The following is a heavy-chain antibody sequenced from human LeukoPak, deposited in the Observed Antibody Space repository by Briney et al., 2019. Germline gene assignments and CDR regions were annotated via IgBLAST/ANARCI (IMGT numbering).Heavy chain of an antibody. CDR3: ARDEVYCSGGSCPGFQH. J-gene: IGHJ1*01. Sequence: GGSLRLSCAASGFTLSSYWMSWVRQAPGKGLEWVANIKQDGSEKYYVDSVKGRFTISRDNAKNSLYLQMNSLRAEDTAVYYCARDEVYCSGGSCPGFQHWGQGTLVTVSS. D-gene: IGHD2-15*01. V-gene: IGHV3-7*01. CDR2: IKQDGSEK. CDR1: GFTLSSYW.